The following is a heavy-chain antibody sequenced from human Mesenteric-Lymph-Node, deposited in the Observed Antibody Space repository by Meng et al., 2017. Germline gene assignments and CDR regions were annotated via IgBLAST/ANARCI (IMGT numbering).Heavy chain of an antibody. CDR1: GYTFSSRA. CDR3: AREGAVAGHGMDV. D-gene: IGHD6-19*01. V-gene: IGHV7-4-1*02. J-gene: IGHJ6*02. Sequence: QVQRVQSGSELKKPGASGKGSCKASGYTFSSRAMNWVRQAPGQGLEWMGWINTNSGNPMYAQGFTGRCVFSLDTSVSTAYLQISSLKAEDTAVYYCAREGAVAGHGMDVWGQGTTVTVSS. CDR2: INTNSGNP.